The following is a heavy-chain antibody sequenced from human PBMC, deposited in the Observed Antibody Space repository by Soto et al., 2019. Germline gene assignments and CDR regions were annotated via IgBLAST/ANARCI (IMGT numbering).Heavy chain of an antibody. CDR2: INHSGST. D-gene: IGHD5-12*01. CDR3: ARDGWLRYYGMDV. Sequence: SETLSLTCAVYGGSFSGYYWSWIRQPPGKGLEWIGEINHSGSTNYNPSLKSRVTISVDTSKNQFSLKLSSVTAADTAVYYCARDGWLRYYGMDVWGQGTTVAVSS. V-gene: IGHV4-34*01. J-gene: IGHJ6*02. CDR1: GGSFSGYY.